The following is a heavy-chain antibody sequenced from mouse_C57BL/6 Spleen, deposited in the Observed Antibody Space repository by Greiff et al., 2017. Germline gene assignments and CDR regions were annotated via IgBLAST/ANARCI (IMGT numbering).Heavy chain of an antibody. CDR2: IYPRDGST. J-gene: IGHJ1*03. V-gene: IGHV1-78*01. CDR1: GYTFTDHT. Sequence: SDAELVKPGASVKISCKVSGYTFTDHTIHWMKQRPEQGLEWIGYIYPRDGSTKYNEKFKGKATLTADKSSSTAYMQLNSLTSEDSAVYFCARCDGYYSSYWYFDVWGTGTTVTVSS. D-gene: IGHD2-3*01. CDR3: ARCDGYYSSYWYFDV.